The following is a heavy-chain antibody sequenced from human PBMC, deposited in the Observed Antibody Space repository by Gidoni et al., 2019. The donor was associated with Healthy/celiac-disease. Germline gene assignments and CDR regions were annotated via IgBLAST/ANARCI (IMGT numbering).Heavy chain of an antibody. V-gene: IGHV3-66*01. J-gene: IGHJ4*02. D-gene: IGHD6-13*01. CDR2: IYSGGST. CDR1: GFTVSSNY. CDR3: ARDHHKQPSNQHQEYYFDY. Sequence: EVQLVESGGGLVQPGGSLRLSCAASGFTVSSNYMSWVRQAPGKGLEWVSVIYSGGSTYYADSVKGRFTISRDNSKNTLYLQMNSLRAEDTAVYYCARDHHKQPSNQHQEYYFDYWGQGTLVTVSS.